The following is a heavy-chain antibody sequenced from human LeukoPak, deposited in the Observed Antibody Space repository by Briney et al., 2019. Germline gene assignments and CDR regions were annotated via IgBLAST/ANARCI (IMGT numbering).Heavy chain of an antibody. CDR2: IYYSGST. V-gene: IGHV4-39*01. J-gene: IGHJ5*02. CDR3: ARRAGGYYDSGVYNWFDP. CDR1: GGSISSSSYY. Sequence: SETLSLTCTVSGGSISSSSYYWGWIRQPPGKGLEWIGSIYYSGSTYYNPSLKSRVTISVDTSKNQFSLKLSSVTAADTAVYYCARRAGGYYDSGVYNWFDPWGQGTLVTVSS. D-gene: IGHD3-10*01.